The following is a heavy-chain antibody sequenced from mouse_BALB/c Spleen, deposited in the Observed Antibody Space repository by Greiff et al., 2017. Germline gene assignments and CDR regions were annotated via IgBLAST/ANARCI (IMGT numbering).Heavy chain of an antibody. CDR3: ARSGWWYLDD. J-gene: IGHJ1*01. V-gene: IGHV3-8*02. CDR2: ISYSGST. Sequence: EVKLMESGPSLVKPSQSLSLTCSATGDSITGCYWNWVRKFPGNKLEYMGYISYSGSTYYNPSLKSRISITRDTSKNQYYLQLKSVTTEDTAAYYCARSGWWYLDDWGEGTTVTVSS. D-gene: IGHD1-1*02. CDR1: GDSITGCY.